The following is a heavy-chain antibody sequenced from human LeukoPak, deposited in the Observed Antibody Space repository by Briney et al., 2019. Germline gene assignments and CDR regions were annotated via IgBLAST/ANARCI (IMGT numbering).Heavy chain of an antibody. Sequence: PGGSLRLSCAASGFTFSSYGMHWVRQAPGKGLEWVAFIRYDGSNKYYADSVKGRFTISRDNPKNTLYLQMNSLRAEDTAVYYCAKITMILTDFDYWGQGTLVTVSS. J-gene: IGHJ4*02. CDR2: IRYDGSNK. CDR3: AKITMILTDFDY. D-gene: IGHD3-22*01. V-gene: IGHV3-30*02. CDR1: GFTFSSYG.